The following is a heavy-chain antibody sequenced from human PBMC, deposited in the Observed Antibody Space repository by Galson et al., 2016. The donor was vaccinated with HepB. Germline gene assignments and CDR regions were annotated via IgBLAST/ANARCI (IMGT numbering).Heavy chain of an antibody. CDR1: GFTFSNAW. CDR3: TRAGPDRKKNRAYYYFDY. Sequence: SLRLSCAASGFTFSNAWMNWVRQAPGKGLEWVGRIKSKTEGGTTDYAAPVKGRFTISRDDSKDTLYLQMNSLKTEDTAVYYCTRAGPDRKKNRAYYYFDYWGQGTLVTVSS. CDR2: IKSKTEGGTT. D-gene: IGHD1-14*01. J-gene: IGHJ4*02. V-gene: IGHV3-15*07.